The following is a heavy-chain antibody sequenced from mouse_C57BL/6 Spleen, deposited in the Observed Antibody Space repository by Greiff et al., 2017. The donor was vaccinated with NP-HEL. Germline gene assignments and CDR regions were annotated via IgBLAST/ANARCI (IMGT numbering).Heavy chain of an antibody. D-gene: IGHD2-2*01. CDR2: IDPADGDT. Sequence: EVQLQQSGAELVMPGASVKLSCTASGFNFTGYYMHWVKQRTEQGLEWIGRIDPADGDTKYNPKFKGKSTLTADTSSNTAYLQLSSLTSEDTAVYYGASLWLRGYVDVWGTGTTVTVSA. CDR3: ASLWLRGYVDV. CDR1: GFNFTGYY. J-gene: IGHJ1*03. V-gene: IGHV14-2*01.